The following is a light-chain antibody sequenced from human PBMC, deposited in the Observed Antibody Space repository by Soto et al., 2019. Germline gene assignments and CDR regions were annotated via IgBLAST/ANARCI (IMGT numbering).Light chain of an antibody. CDR3: QQFGSAPLT. J-gene: IGKJ4*01. V-gene: IGKV3-20*01. CDR2: GAS. CDR1: ASVSTKY. Sequence: EIVLTQSPGTLSLSPGERATLSCRASASVSTKYFAWYQQKPGQAPRLLIYGASSRATGIPDRFSGSGSGTDFILTISRLEPEDCAVYFCQQFGSAPLTFGGGTKVEIK.